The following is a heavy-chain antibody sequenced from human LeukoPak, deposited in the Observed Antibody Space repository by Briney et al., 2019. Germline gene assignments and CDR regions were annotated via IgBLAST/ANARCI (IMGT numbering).Heavy chain of an antibody. D-gene: IGHD6-13*01. CDR2: ISNDGSEK. Sequence: PGGSLRLSCAASGFTFSSYAMHWVRQAPGKGLEWLALISNDGSEKYCVDSVTGRFTLSRDNSKNTLYLQMNSLRAEDTAVYYCAKDHIAAAGTMRGLDIWGQGTMVTVSS. CDR3: AKDHIAAAGTMRGLDI. J-gene: IGHJ3*02. CDR1: GFTFSSYA. V-gene: IGHV3-30*04.